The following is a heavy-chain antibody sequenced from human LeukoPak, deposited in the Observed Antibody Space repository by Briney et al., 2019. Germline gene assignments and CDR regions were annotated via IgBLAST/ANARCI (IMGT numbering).Heavy chain of an antibody. Sequence: GGSLGLSCAASGFTFSSYAMHWVRQAPGKGLEWVAVISYDGSNKYYADSVKGRFTISRDNSKNTLYLQMNSLRAEDTAVYYCASDYDYVWGRGTFDYWGQGTLVTVSS. CDR3: ASDYDYVWGRGTFDY. J-gene: IGHJ4*02. V-gene: IGHV3-30-3*01. CDR1: GFTFSSYA. CDR2: ISYDGSNK. D-gene: IGHD3-16*01.